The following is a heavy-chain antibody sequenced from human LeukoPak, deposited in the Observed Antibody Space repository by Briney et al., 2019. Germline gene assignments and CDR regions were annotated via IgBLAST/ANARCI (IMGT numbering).Heavy chain of an antibody. D-gene: IGHD6-6*01. CDR3: ARAVRKGSALDY. CDR2: IYYSGST. V-gene: IGHV4-31*03. J-gene: IGHJ4*02. CDR1: GGSISSGGYY. Sequence: SQTLSLTCTVSGGSISSGGYYWRWIRQHPGKGLEWIGYIYYSGSTYYNPSLKSRVTISVDTSKNQFSLKLSSVTAADTAVYYCARAVRKGSALDYWGQGTLVTVSS.